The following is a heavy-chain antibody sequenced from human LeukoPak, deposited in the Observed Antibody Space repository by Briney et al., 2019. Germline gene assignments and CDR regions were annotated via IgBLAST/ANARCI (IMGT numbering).Heavy chain of an antibody. CDR2: VNWNGGST. V-gene: IGHV3-20*04. CDR3: ARRPNSGYDFAPLYYFDY. CDR1: GFTFDDYG. Sequence: GGSLRLSCAASGFTFDDYGMSWVRQAPGKGLEWVSGVNWNGGSTGYADSVKGRFTISRDNAKNSLYLQMNSLRAEDTALYYCARRPNSGYDFAPLYYFDYWGQGTLVTVSS. J-gene: IGHJ4*02. D-gene: IGHD5-12*01.